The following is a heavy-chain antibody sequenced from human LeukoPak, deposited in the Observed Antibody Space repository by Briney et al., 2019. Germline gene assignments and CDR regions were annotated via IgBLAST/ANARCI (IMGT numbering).Heavy chain of an antibody. D-gene: IGHD4-17*01. CDR3: AAGGGDYYYYYYMDV. CDR2: IIPIFGTA. Sequence: SSVKVSCKASGGTFSSYAISWVRQAPGQGLEWMGRIIPIFGTANYAQKFQGRVTITTDESTSTAYMELSSLRSEDTAVYYCAAGGGDYYYYYYMDVWGKGTTVTVSS. V-gene: IGHV1-69*05. CDR1: GGTFSSYA. J-gene: IGHJ6*03.